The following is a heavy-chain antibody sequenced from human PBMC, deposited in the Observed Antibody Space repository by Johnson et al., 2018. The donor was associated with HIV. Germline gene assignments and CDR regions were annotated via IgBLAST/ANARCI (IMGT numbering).Heavy chain of an antibody. J-gene: IGHJ3*02. CDR1: GFTFDDYA. Sequence: VQLVESGGGLVQPGRSLRLSCAASGFTFDDYAMHWVRQPPGTGLEWVSGISWNSGSLGHADSVKGRFTISRDNAKNSLYLQMNNLRPEDTALYYCVRSYSRTFDIWGQGTMVTVSS. V-gene: IGHV3-9*01. CDR2: ISWNSGSL. CDR3: VRSYSRTFDI. D-gene: IGHD2-21*01.